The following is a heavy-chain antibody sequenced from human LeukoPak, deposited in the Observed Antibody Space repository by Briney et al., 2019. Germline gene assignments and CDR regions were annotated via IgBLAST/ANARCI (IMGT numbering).Heavy chain of an antibody. Sequence: ASVKVSFTSSGYTFTVHYIHWVRQAPGQGREWMGWINPNSGDTHYAQNFQGRVTMTRDTSISTAYMELSRLRSDDTAMYYCARGSTVGATESFCFDYWGQG. V-gene: IGHV1-2*02. J-gene: IGHJ4*02. CDR1: GYTFTVHY. D-gene: IGHD1-26*01. CDR2: INPNSGDT. CDR3: ARGSTVGATESFCFDY.